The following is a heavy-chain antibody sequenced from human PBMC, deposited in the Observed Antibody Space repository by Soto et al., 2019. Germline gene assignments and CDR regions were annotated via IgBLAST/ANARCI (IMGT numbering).Heavy chain of an antibody. D-gene: IGHD1-26*01. J-gene: IGHJ4*02. Sequence: QVQLVESGGGVVQPGRSLRLSCAASGFTFSNYGMHWVRQAPGKGLEWVAIISYDGRNEYFADSVKGRFTISRDNSKNTLYLQMNSLRAEDTAVYYCAKSGRTTLTTDLAYWGQGTLVTVSS. V-gene: IGHV3-30*18. CDR1: GFTFSNYG. CDR3: AKSGRTTLTTDLAY. CDR2: ISYDGRNE.